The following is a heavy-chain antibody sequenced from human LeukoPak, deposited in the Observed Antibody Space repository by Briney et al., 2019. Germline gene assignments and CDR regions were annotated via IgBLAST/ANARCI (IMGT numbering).Heavy chain of an antibody. CDR1: GYTFTVHY. CDR3: ARDKGSGYLPFDF. V-gene: IGHV1-2*02. Sequence: GASVKVSCKASGYTFTVHYIHWVRQVPGQGPEWMGWINPNSGDANYPQKFQGRVTMTRDTSISTAYMEMSSLRSDDTAVYFCARDKGSGYLPFDFWGQGTLVTVSS. J-gene: IGHJ4*02. CDR2: INPNSGDA. D-gene: IGHD5-18*01.